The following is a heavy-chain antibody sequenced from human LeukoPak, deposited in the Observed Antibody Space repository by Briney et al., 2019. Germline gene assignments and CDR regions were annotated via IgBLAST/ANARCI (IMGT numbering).Heavy chain of an antibody. CDR1: GFTFSSYS. Sequence: GGSLRLSCAASGFTFSSYSMNWVRQAPGKGLEWVSSISNSSSYIYYADSVKGRFTISRDNAKNSLYLQMNSLRAEDTAVYYCARDISSGDVDIVAIDAFDIWGQGTMVTVSS. CDR2: ISNSSSYI. J-gene: IGHJ3*02. D-gene: IGHD5-12*01. V-gene: IGHV3-21*01. CDR3: ARDISSGDVDIVAIDAFDI.